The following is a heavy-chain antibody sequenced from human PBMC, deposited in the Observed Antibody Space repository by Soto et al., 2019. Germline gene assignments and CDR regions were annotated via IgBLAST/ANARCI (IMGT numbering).Heavy chain of an antibody. CDR2: IIPIFGTA. J-gene: IGHJ4*02. V-gene: IGHV1-69*01. D-gene: IGHD3-3*01. CDR3: ARGKEYTIFRVVRTFDY. CDR1: GGTFSSYA. Sequence: QVQLVQSGAEVKKPGSSVKVSCKASGGTFSSYAISWVRQAPGQGLEWMGGIIPIFGTANYAQKFQGRVTITADESTSTAYMDLSSLRSEDTAVYYCARGKEYTIFRVVRTFDYWGQGTLVTVSS.